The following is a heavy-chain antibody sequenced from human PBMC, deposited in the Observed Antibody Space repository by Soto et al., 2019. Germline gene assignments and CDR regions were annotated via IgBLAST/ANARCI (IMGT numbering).Heavy chain of an antibody. CDR3: ASLHSSGWYYFHY. CDR1: GFTFSSYA. J-gene: IGHJ4*02. V-gene: IGHV3-30-3*01. D-gene: IGHD6-19*01. Sequence: GGSLRLSCAASGFTFSSYAMHWVRQAPGKGLEWVAVISYDGSNKYYADSVKGRFTISRDNSKNTLYLQMNSLRAEDTAVYYCASLHSSGWYYFHYWGPAPLVTLST. CDR2: ISYDGSNK.